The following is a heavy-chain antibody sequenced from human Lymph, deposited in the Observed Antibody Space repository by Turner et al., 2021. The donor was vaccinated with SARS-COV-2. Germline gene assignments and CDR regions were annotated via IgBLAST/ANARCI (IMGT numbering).Heavy chain of an antibody. CDR1: GIIVSRNY. D-gene: IGHD6-13*01. CDR2: IYSGGTT. CDR3: ARDLGTYGMDV. Sequence: VQLGVTGGGLIQPGGSLRLSCAASGIIVSRNYMNWVRQAPGKGLEWVAVIYSGGTTYYADSVKGRFTISRDNSKNTLYLQMNSLGVEDTAVYYCARDLGTYGMDVWGQGTTVTVSS. J-gene: IGHJ6*02. V-gene: IGHV3-53*02.